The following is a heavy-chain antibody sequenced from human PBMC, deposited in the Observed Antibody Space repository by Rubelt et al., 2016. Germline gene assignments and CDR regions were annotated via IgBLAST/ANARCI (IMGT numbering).Heavy chain of an antibody. CDR3: ARGYCSSANCLFNWFDP. V-gene: IGHV1-18*01. CDR2: IRTYNGNT. Sequence: QVQLVQSGAEVKKPGASVKVSCKASGYTFTTYGISWVRQAPGQGLAWMGWIRTYNGNTNYAQKLQGRVTMTPDTSTGRAYMELRSLRSDDTAMYFCARGYCSSANCLFNWFDPWGQGTLVTVSS. CDR1: GYTFTTYG. D-gene: IGHD2-2*01. J-gene: IGHJ5*02.